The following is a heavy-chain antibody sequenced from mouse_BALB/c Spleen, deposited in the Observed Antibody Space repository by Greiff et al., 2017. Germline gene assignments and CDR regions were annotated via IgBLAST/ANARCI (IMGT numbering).Heavy chain of an antibody. D-gene: IGHD3-2*02. Sequence: EVKLQESGAELVKPGASVKLSCTASGFNIKDTYMHWVKQRPEQGLEWIGRIDPANGNTKYDPKFQGKATITADTSSNTAYLQLSSLTSEDTAVYYCAQAWGYWGQGTTLTVSS. J-gene: IGHJ2*01. CDR2: IDPANGNT. CDR3: AQAWGY. CDR1: GFNIKDTY. V-gene: IGHV14-3*02.